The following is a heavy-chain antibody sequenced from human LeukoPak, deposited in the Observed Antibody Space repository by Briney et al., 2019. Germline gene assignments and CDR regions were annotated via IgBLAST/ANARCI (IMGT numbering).Heavy chain of an antibody. CDR1: GFSFRAYT. CDR3: ARDRDYYDSNSLSPDAFDI. Sequence: GGSLRLSCAASGFSFRAYTINWVRQAPGKGLEWVPSVNPSHAYQFYADSVKGRFTISRDNVKNSLFLQMDRLRAEETAVYYCARDRDYYDSNSLSPDAFDIWGQGTMVTVSS. V-gene: IGHV3-21*06. CDR2: VNPSHAYQ. D-gene: IGHD3-22*01. J-gene: IGHJ3*02.